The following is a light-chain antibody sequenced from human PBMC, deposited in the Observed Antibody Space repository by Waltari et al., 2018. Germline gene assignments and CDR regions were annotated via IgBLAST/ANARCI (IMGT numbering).Light chain of an antibody. CDR2: GAS. CDR3: QQYNEWPPYT. V-gene: IGKV3-15*01. CDR1: QRVSSD. J-gene: IGKJ2*01. Sequence: EIVMTQSPATLSVSPGERATPSCRASQRVSSDLAWYQQKPGQAPRLLIYGASTRATGIPARFSGSGSATEFTLTISSLQSEDFAIYYCQQYNEWPPYTFGQGTKLEIK.